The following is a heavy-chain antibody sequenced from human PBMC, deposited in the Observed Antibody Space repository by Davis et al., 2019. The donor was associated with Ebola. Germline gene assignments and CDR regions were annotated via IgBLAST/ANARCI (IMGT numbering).Heavy chain of an antibody. CDR3: ARTSIVGTTTTASDI. J-gene: IGHJ3*02. D-gene: IGHD1-26*01. Sequence: ASVKVSCKASGYTFTSYGISWVRQAPGQGLEWMGWISAYNGNTNYAQKVQGRVTMTTDTSTGTAYMELRSLRSDDTAVYFCARTSIVGTTTTASDIWGQGTKVTVSS. CDR1: GYTFTSYG. CDR2: ISAYNGNT. V-gene: IGHV1-18*01.